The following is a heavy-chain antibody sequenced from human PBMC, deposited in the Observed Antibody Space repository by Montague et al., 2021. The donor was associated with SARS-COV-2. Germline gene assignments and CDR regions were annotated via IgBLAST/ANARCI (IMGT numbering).Heavy chain of an antibody. J-gene: IGHJ4*02. Sequence: SETLSLTCAVYGGSFSDYHWTWIRQSPGGGLEWIGQINYGGSTKYNPSRRSRVTISIDTSKNQFSLTLTSVTAADTAVYYCARGAPGYWGQGTLVTVSS. CDR3: ARGAPGY. D-gene: IGHD1-1*01. CDR1: GGSFSDYH. V-gene: IGHV4-34*01. CDR2: INYGGST.